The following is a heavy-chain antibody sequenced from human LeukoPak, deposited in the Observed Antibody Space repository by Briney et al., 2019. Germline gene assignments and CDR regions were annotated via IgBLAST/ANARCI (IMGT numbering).Heavy chain of an antibody. V-gene: IGHV4-39*01. CDR1: GDSISSSNYY. Sequence: SETLSLTCTVSGDSISSSNYYWGWIRQPPGKGLEWIGSIYYSGSTYYNPSLKSRVTISVDTSKNQFSLKLPSVTAADMALYYCARHLGLGSYFDYWGQGTLVTVSS. CDR2: IYYSGST. CDR3: ARHLGLGSYFDY. D-gene: IGHD7-27*01. J-gene: IGHJ4*02.